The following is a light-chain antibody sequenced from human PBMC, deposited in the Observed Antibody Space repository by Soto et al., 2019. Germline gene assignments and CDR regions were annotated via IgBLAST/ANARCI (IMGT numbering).Light chain of an antibody. CDR3: QQHNDYTAVT. CDR1: QSITNW. V-gene: IGKV1-5*03. J-gene: IGKJ2*01. Sequence: DIQLTQSPSTLSASVGDRVTITCRASQSITNWLAWYQQKPGKAPKVLIHMASSLKSGVPSRFSGSGSGTEFTLTITSLQPDDFATYYCQQHNDYTAVTFGQGTKVEIK. CDR2: MAS.